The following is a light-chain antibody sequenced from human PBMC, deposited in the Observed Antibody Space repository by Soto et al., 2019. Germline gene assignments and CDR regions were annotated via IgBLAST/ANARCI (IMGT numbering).Light chain of an antibody. CDR2: GNS. V-gene: IGLV1-40*01. CDR1: SSNIGAGYD. Sequence: SVLTQPPSVSGAPGQRVTISCTGSSSNIGAGYDVHWYQQLPGTAPKLLIYGNSNRPSGVPDRFSGSKSGTSASLAITGPKNDHVHDYYIQSYALSVTTLYVIVTGPMVXVL. J-gene: IGLJ1*01. CDR3: QSYALSVTTLYV.